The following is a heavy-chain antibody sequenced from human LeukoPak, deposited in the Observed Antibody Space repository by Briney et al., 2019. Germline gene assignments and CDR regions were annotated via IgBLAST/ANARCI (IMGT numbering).Heavy chain of an antibody. V-gene: IGHV3-23*01. CDR2: ISGGTTST. D-gene: IGHD1-1*01. J-gene: IGHJ4*02. CDR1: GFTFSSYA. CDR3: AKDVKTMTDLDS. Sequence: GGSLRLSCAASGFTFSSYAMSWVRQPPGKGPEWVSVISGGTTSTYYADSVKGRFTISRDNSKNILYLQMNSLRAEDTAVYYCAKDVKTMTDLDSWGQGTLVTVSS.